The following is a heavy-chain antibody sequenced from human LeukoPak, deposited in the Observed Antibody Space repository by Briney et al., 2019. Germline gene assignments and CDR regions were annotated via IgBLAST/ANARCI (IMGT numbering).Heavy chain of an antibody. V-gene: IGHV1-18*01. J-gene: IGHJ4*02. CDR2: ISAYNGNT. D-gene: IGHD3-10*01. Sequence: ASVKVSCKASGYTFTSYGISWVRPAPGQGVEWMGWISAYNGNTNYAQKLQGRVTMTTDTSTSTAYMELRSLRSDDTAVYYCARDYGSGSYSYFDYWGQGTLVTASS. CDR3: ARDYGSGSYSYFDY. CDR1: GYTFTSYG.